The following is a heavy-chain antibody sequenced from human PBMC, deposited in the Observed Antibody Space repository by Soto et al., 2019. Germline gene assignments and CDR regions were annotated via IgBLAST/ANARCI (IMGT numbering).Heavy chain of an antibody. Sequence: QVQLQQWGAGLLKPSGTLSRTCEVYGGSLSPYYWSWIRQSPEMGLEWIGGISHRGRTNYNPSIRSGGTISVDKAKNEFSLELTSVTAADTALYYCAGNFAGVPLRAFDVWGQGAMVIVSS. D-gene: IGHD3-3*02. CDR2: ISHRGRT. CDR3: AGNFAGVPLRAFDV. V-gene: IGHV4-34*02. J-gene: IGHJ3*01. CDR1: GGSLSPYY.